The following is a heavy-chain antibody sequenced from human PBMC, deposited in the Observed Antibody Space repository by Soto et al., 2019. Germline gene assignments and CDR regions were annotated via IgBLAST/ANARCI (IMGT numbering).Heavy chain of an antibody. J-gene: IGHJ6*02. V-gene: IGHV4-34*08. CDR2: INHSGST. CDR3: AGREFASSSFHYYYYAVDV. D-gene: IGHD6-6*01. Sequence: SETQSLTCAVYGGNFSDYFWTWIRQPPGKGLAWIGEINHSGSTNFNPSLKSRVAISADTSRNQFSLRVTSVTAADTAVYYCAGREFASSSFHYYYYAVDVWGQGTTVTVSS. CDR1: GGNFSDYF.